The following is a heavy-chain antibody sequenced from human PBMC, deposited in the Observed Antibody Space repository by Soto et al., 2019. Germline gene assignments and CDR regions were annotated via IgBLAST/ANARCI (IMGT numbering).Heavy chain of an antibody. CDR1: GFIFSNAW. J-gene: IGHJ4*02. V-gene: IGHV3-15*01. D-gene: IGHD2-2*01. Sequence: EVQLVESGGGLVKPGGSLRLSCAASGFIFSNAWMTWVRQAPGKGLEWVGRIKNKADGGTTDFAAPVKGRFFISRDDSKNPLYLQMNSLTAEDTAVYFCTTGWSSKDYWGQGTLVTVSS. CDR2: IKNKADGGTT. CDR3: TTGWSSKDY.